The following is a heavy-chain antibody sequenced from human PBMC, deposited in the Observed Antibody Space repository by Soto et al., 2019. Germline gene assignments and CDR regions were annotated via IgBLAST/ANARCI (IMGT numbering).Heavy chain of an antibody. J-gene: IGHJ4*02. V-gene: IGHV1-69*13. CDR1: GGTFSSYA. D-gene: IGHD3-3*01. CDR2: NIPIFGTA. CDR3: ARGQTYDFWSGYYSAY. Sequence: GASVKVSCKASGGTFSSYAISWVRQAPGQGLEWMGGNIPIFGTANYAQKFQGRVTITADESTSTAYMELSSLRSEDTAVYYCARGQTYDFWSGYYSAYWGQGTLVTVSS.